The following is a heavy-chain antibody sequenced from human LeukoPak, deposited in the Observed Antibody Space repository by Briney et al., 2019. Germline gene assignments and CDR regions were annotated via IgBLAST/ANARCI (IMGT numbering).Heavy chain of an antibody. J-gene: IGHJ3*02. CDR1: GGSISSYY. CDR3: ARQKAYCSGDCYFDAFDI. Sequence: SETLSLTCTVSGGSISSYYWSWIRQPPGKGLEWIGYIYYSGSTYYNPSLKSRVTISVDTSKNEFSLNLSSVTAADTAVYYCARQKAYCSGDCYFDAFDIWGQGTMVTVS. V-gene: IGHV4-59*04. D-gene: IGHD2-21*02. CDR2: IYYSGST.